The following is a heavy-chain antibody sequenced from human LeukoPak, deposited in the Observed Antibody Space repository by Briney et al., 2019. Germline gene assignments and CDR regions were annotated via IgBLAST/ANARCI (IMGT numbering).Heavy chain of an antibody. J-gene: IGHJ4*02. CDR1: GGSISSYY. Sequence: SETLSLTCTVSGGSISSYYWSWIRQPPGKGLEWIGYIYYSGSTNYNPSLKSRVPISVDTSKNQFSLELSAVTAADTAVYYCARHLARRAAGEVDYWGQGTLVTVSS. V-gene: IGHV4-59*08. CDR2: IYYSGST. D-gene: IGHD6-13*01. CDR3: ARHLARRAAGEVDY.